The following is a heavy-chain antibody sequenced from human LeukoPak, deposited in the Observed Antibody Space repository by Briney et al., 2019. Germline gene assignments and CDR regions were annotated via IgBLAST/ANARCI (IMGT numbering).Heavy chain of an antibody. J-gene: IGHJ4*02. CDR3: ARDNDFFDY. CDR2: IYTSGT. V-gene: IGHV4-4*07. Sequence: PSETLSLTCTVSGGSISSFYWSWIRQPAGKGLEWIGRIYTSGTNYNPSLKSRVTMSLDTSKNQSSLKLTSVTAADTAVYYCARDNDFFDYWGQGTLVTVSS. CDR1: GGSISSFY.